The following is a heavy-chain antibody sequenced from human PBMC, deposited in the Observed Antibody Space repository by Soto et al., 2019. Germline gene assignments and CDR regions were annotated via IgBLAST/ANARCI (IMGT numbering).Heavy chain of an antibody. CDR1: GDSVSSSDAV. V-gene: IGHV6-1*01. D-gene: IGHD6-6*01. CDR3: ARLVGNSWLDH. Sequence: QVQLQQSGPGLVKPSQTLSLTYAISGDSVSSSDAVRYWIRQSPSRGLEWLGRTYYRSIWQTEYAVSVKGRMTINPDASKNQFSLQLNSVTPEDTAMYYCARLVGNSWLDHWGQGTLVTVSA. J-gene: IGHJ5*02. CDR2: TYYRSIWQT.